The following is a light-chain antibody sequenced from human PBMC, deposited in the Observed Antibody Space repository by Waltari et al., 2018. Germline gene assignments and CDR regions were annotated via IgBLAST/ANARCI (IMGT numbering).Light chain of an antibody. V-gene: IGLV2-8*01. J-gene: IGLJ2*01. CDR1: SSDVGGYNY. CDR2: EVS. CDR3: SSYAGSNTVV. Sequence: QSALTQPPSASGSPGQSVTISCTGTSSDVGGYNYVSWYQQHPGTAPKLMIYEVSKRPPGVPDRFSGSKSGNTASLIVSGLQADDEADYYCSSYAGSNTVVFGGGTKLTVL.